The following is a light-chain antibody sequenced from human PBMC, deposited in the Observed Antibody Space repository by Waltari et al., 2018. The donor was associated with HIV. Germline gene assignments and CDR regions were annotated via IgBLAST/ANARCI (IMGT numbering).Light chain of an antibody. CDR3: CSHAGNFIFA. Sequence: QSALTQPHSVSGSPGQSLTISCTGTSSYVDTFFPWYQQHPGKAPQVIIYNVNNRPPGVPDRFSGSKSGNTAFLTISGLQAEDEAEYHCCSHAGNFIFAFGTGTKVTVL. V-gene: IGLV2-11*01. J-gene: IGLJ1*01. CDR2: NVN. CDR1: SSYVDTF.